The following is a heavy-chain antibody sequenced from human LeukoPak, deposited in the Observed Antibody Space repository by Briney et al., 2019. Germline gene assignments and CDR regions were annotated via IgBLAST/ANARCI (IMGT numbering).Heavy chain of an antibody. J-gene: IGHJ4*02. CDR3: AKAYSSSWYPEGFDY. CDR2: IKQDGSEK. V-gene: IGHV3-7*05. D-gene: IGHD6-13*01. Sequence: PGGSLRLSCAASGFSFSTYWMSWVRQAPGKGLEWVANIKQDGSEKYYVDSAKGRFTISRDNAKNSLYLQMNSLRAEDTAIYYCAKAYSSSWYPEGFDYWGQGTLVTVSS. CDR1: GFSFSTYW.